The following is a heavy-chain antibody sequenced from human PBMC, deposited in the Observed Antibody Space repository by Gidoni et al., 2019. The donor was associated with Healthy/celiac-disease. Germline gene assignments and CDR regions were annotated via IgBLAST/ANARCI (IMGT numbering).Heavy chain of an antibody. CDR1: AYTFTSYD. Sequence: QVQLVQSGAEVKKPGASVKVSCKASAYTFTSYDINWVRQATGQGLEWMGWVTPNSGYTVYAQKFQGRVTMTRNTSISTAYMELSSLRSEDTAVYYCARGYGDRGDFDYWGQGTLVTVSS. CDR3: ARGYGDRGDFDY. J-gene: IGHJ4*02. D-gene: IGHD4-17*01. V-gene: IGHV1-8*01. CDR2: VTPNSGYT.